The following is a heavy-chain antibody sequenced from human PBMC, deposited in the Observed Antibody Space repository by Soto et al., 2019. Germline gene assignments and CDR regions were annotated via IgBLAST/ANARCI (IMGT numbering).Heavy chain of an antibody. Sequence: SETLSLTCTVPGGSISSYYWSWIRQPPGKGLEWIGYIYYSGSTNYNPSLKSRVTISVDTSKNQFSLNLSSVTAADTAVYYCARETRWSGFFDYWGQGTVVTVSS. J-gene: IGHJ4*02. CDR1: GGSISSYY. D-gene: IGHD3-10*01. CDR2: IYYSGST. V-gene: IGHV4-59*01. CDR3: ARETRWSGFFDY.